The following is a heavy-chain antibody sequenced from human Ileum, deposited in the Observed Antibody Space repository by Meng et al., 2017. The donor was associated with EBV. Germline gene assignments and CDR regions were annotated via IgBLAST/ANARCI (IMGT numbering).Heavy chain of an antibody. J-gene: IGHJ4*02. V-gene: IGHV3-23*01. D-gene: IGHD2-2*01. Sequence: EVHLLGSGGGLVPPGGSLGLACAASGFNFNIYAINWVRQAPGRGLEWVSGITASGGTSYYADSVKGRFSISRDNSANTVYLQMNSLRAEDTAVYFCSNLPYTYWGQGTLVTVSS. CDR3: SNLPYTY. CDR1: GFNFNIYA. CDR2: ITASGGTS.